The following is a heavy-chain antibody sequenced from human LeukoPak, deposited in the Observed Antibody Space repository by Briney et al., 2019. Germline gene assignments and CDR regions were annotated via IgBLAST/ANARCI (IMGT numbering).Heavy chain of an antibody. V-gene: IGHV3-23*01. Sequence: PGGSLRLSCAASGFTFSSYAMSWVRQAPGKGLEWVSAISGSGGSTYYADSVKGRFTISRDNSKNTLYQQMNSLRAEDTAVYYCAKIGSSGYHFDYWGQGTLVTVSS. CDR1: GFTFSSYA. CDR3: AKIGSSGYHFDY. CDR2: ISGSGGST. J-gene: IGHJ4*02. D-gene: IGHD3-22*01.